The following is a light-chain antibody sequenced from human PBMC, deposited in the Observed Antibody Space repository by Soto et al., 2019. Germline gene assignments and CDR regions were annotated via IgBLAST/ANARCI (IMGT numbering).Light chain of an antibody. Sequence: AIRMTQSPSSFSASTGDRVTITCRASQGISSYLAWYQQKPGKAPKLLIYAASTLQSGVPSRFSGSGSGTDFTLTISCLQAEDFATYYWQQYYSDPWTFGQGTKVEIK. J-gene: IGKJ1*01. CDR1: QGISSY. CDR3: QQYYSDPWT. CDR2: AAS. V-gene: IGKV1-8*01.